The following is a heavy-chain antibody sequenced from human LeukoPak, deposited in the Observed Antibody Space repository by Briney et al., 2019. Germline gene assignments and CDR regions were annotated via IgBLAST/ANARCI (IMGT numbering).Heavy chain of an antibody. V-gene: IGHV3-21*01. CDR2: ISSSSSYI. Sequence: GGSLRLSCAASGFTFSSYSMNWVRQAPGKGLEWVSSISSSSSYIYYADSVKGRLTISRDNAKNSLYLQMNSLRAEDTAVYYCARSSTRSLGMDVWGQGTTVTVSS. J-gene: IGHJ6*02. CDR3: ARSSTRSLGMDV. D-gene: IGHD2-15*01. CDR1: GFTFSSYS.